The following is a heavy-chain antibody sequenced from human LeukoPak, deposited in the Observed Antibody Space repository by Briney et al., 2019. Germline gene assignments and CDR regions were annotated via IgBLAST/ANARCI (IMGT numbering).Heavy chain of an antibody. CDR2: IDPNTGRT. V-gene: IGHV1-2*02. CDR3: ARTPVTVIRGVIEDGMDV. CDR1: GYTFTDYY. Sequence: SVKVSCKPSGYTFTDYYLHWVRQAPGQGLEWMGWIDPNTGRTNFAEKFQGRVTMTRDTSVSTAYMDLSRLGSDDTAVYYCARTPVTVIRGVIEDGMDVWGQGTTVTVSS. D-gene: IGHD3-10*01. J-gene: IGHJ6*02.